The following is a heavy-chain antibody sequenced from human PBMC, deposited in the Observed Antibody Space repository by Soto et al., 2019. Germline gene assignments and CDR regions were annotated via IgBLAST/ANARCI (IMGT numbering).Heavy chain of an antibody. CDR1: GFTFGDYA. V-gene: IGHV3-49*03. CDR3: TRDLDTAMDYYYYGMDV. CDR2: IRSKAYGGTT. J-gene: IGHJ6*02. Sequence: GGSLRLSCTASGFTFGDYAMSWFRQAPGKGLEWVGFIRSKAYGGTTEYAASVKGRFTISRDDSKSIAYLQMNSLKTEDTAVYYCTRDLDTAMDYYYYGMDVWGQGTTVTVSS. D-gene: IGHD5-18*01.